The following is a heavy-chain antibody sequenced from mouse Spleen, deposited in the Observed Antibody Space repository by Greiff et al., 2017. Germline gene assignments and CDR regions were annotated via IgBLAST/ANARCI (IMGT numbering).Heavy chain of an antibody. V-gene: IGHV1-66*01. CDR3: ARDCYDGYFFDY. J-gene: IGHJ2*01. D-gene: IGHD2-3*01. CDR1: GYSFTSYY. Sequence: QVQLKESGPELVKPGASVKISCKASGYSFTSYYIHWVKQRPGQGLEWIGWIYPGSGNTKYNEKFKGKATLTADTSSSTAYMQLSSLTSEDSAVYYCARDCYDGYFFDYWGQGTTLTVSS. CDR2: IYPGSGNT.